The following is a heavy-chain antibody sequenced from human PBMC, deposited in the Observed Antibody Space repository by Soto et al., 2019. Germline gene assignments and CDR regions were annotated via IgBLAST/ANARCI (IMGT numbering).Heavy chain of an antibody. CDR3: ARFNLYGSGSYPAP. Sequence: QVQLMQSGAEVKRPGSSVKVSCKTSGGTFSSYAISWVRQAPGQGLEWMGGIIPIFGTANYAQKFQGRVTITADKSTSTAYMELSSLRSEDTAVYYCARFNLYGSGSYPAPWGQGTLVTVSS. CDR2: IIPIFGTA. J-gene: IGHJ5*02. D-gene: IGHD3-10*01. V-gene: IGHV1-69*06. CDR1: GGTFSSYA.